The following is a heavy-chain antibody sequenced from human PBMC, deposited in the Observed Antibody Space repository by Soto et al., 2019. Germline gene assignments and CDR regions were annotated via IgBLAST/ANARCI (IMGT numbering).Heavy chain of an antibody. J-gene: IGHJ6*02. V-gene: IGHV1-2*04. CDR2: INPNSGGT. D-gene: IGHD6-6*01. CDR1: GYTFTGYY. CDR3: AREYSSSSGPLNFYYYGMDV. Sequence: ASVKVSCKASGYTFTGYYMHWVRQAPGQGLEWMGWINPNSGGTNYAQKFQGWVTMTRDTSISTANMELSRLRSDDTAVYYGAREYSSSSGPLNFYYYGMDVWGQGTTVTVSS.